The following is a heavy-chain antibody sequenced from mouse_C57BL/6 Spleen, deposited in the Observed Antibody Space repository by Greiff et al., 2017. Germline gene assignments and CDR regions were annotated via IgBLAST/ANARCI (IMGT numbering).Heavy chain of an antibody. V-gene: IGHV1-80*01. CDR2: IYPGDGDT. D-gene: IGHD2-4*01. J-gene: IGHJ1*03. Sequence: QVQLKQSGAELVKPGASVKISCKASGYAFSSYWMNWVKQRPGKGLEWIGQIYPGDGDTNYNGKFKGKATLTADKSSSTAYMQLSSLTSEDSAVYFCARNYDYDSSWYFDVWGTGTTVTVSS. CDR1: GYAFSSYW. CDR3: ARNYDYDSSWYFDV.